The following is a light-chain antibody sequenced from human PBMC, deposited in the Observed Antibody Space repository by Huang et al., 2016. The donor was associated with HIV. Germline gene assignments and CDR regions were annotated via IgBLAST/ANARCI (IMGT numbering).Light chain of an antibody. CDR2: AAS. CDR3: QQYKNWPPVT. J-gene: IGKJ4*01. Sequence: EIVLTQSPATLSVSPGERATLSCRASQSVTSNLAWYQQKPGQAPRRLIYAASTRATGIPARFSGSGSGTEFTLTISSLQSEDFAVYYCQQYKNWPPVTFGGGTKVEIK. CDR1: QSVTSN. V-gene: IGKV3-15*01.